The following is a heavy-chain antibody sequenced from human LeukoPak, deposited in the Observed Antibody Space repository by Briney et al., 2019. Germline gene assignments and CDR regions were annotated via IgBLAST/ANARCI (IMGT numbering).Heavy chain of an antibody. CDR1: GGSVSSGSYY. J-gene: IGHJ3*02. D-gene: IGHD2-15*01. CDR2: IYYSGST. CDR3: AREVVAAHDAFDI. Sequence: SETLSLTCTVSGGSVSSGSYYWSWIRQPPGKGLEWIGYIYYSGSTNYNPSLKSRVTMSVDTSKNQFSLKLSSVTAADTAVYYCAREVVAAHDAFDIWGQGTMVTVSS. V-gene: IGHV4-61*01.